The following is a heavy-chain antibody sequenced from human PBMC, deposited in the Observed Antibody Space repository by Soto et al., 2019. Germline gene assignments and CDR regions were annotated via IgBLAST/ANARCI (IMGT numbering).Heavy chain of an antibody. CDR3: ARPGREENNRLHQYDTSGYYRYNWFDP. CDR1: GGSISRGGYY. D-gene: IGHD3-22*01. Sequence: QMQLQESGPGLVKPSETLSLTCTVSGGSISRGGYYWGWIRQSPEKGLEWIGSVFHSGSTAHNPSLKSRVTIIMDPSTNLFSLNLNSVPAADTALYYCARPGREENNRLHQYDTSGYYRYNWFDPWGQGTLVTVSS. CDR2: VFHSGST. V-gene: IGHV4-39*01. J-gene: IGHJ5*02.